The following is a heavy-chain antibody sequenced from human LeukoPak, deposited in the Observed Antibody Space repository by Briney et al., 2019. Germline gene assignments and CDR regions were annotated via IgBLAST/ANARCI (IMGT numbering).Heavy chain of an antibody. CDR3: ARDQLAYSGYDTLFDY. Sequence: GGSLRLSCAASGFTFSSYAMSWVRQAPGKGLEWVSVISGSGDNTYYADSVKGRLTISRDNSKNTLYLQLNSLRPEDTAVYYCARDQLAYSGYDTLFDYWGQGSLVTVSS. J-gene: IGHJ4*02. D-gene: IGHD5-12*01. CDR1: GFTFSSYA. CDR2: ISGSGDNT. V-gene: IGHV3-23*01.